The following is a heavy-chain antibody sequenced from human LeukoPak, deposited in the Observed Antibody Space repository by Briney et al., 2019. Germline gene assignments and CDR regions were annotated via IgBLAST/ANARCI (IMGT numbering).Heavy chain of an antibody. Sequence: PGGSLRLSCAAPGFTFSSYGMHWVRQAPGKGLEWVAFIRYDGSNKYYADSVKGRFTISRDNSKNTLYLQMNSLRAEDTAVYYCASSYYDFWSGYYTFYFDYWGQGTLVTVSS. J-gene: IGHJ4*02. D-gene: IGHD3-3*01. CDR1: GFTFSSYG. CDR2: IRYDGSNK. CDR3: ASSYYDFWSGYYTFYFDY. V-gene: IGHV3-30*02.